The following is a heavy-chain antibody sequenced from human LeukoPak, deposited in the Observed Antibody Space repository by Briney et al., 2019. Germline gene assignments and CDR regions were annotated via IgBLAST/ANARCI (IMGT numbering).Heavy chain of an antibody. Sequence: PGGSLRLSCAASGFTFSSYAMSWVRQAPGKGLEWVSAISGSGGSTYYADSVKGRFTISRDNAKNSLYLQMNSLRAEDTAVYYCARESSSTSWFDYWGQGTLVTVSS. CDR2: ISGSGGST. V-gene: IGHV3-23*01. J-gene: IGHJ4*02. CDR3: ARESSSTSWFDY. D-gene: IGHD2-2*01. CDR1: GFTFSSYA.